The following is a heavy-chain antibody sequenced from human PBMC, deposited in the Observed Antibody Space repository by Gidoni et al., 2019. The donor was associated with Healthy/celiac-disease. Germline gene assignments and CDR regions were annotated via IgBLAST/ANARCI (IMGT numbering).Heavy chain of an antibody. V-gene: IGHV4-39*01. CDR3: ARQGLRFLEWFPVHFDY. D-gene: IGHD3-3*01. CDR2: IYYSGST. J-gene: IGHJ4*02. Sequence: QLQLQESGPGLVKPSETLSLTCTVSGGSISSSSYYWGWIRQPPGKGLEWIGSIYYSGSTYYNPSLKSRVTISVDTSKNQFSLKLSSVTAADTAVYYCARQGLRFLEWFPVHFDYWGQGTLVTVSS. CDR1: GGSISSSSYY.